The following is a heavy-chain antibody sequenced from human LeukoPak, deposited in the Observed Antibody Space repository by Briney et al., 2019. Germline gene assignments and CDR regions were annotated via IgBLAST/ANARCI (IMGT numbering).Heavy chain of an antibody. V-gene: IGHV1-18*04. CDR1: GYTFTGYY. CDR3: ARGMLWFGEFSDKDY. D-gene: IGHD3-10*01. Sequence: ASVKVSCKASGYTFTGYYMRWVRQAPGQGLEWMGWISAYNGNTNYAQKLQGRVTMTTDTSTSTAYMELRSLRSDDTAVYYCARGMLWFGEFSDKDYWGQGTLVTVSS. J-gene: IGHJ4*02. CDR2: ISAYNGNT.